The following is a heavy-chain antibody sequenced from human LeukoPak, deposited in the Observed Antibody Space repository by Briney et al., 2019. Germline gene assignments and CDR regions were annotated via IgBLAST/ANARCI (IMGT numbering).Heavy chain of an antibody. CDR2: ISWNSGSI. CDR3: ARWEGPGGDAFDI. CDR1: GFTFDDYA. Sequence: GRSLRLSCAASGFTFDDYAMHWVRQAPGKGLEWVSGISWNSGSIGYADSVKGRFTISRDNAKNSLYLQMNSLRAEDTALYYCARWEGPGGDAFDIWGQGTMVTVSS. J-gene: IGHJ3*02. D-gene: IGHD5-24*01. V-gene: IGHV3-9*01.